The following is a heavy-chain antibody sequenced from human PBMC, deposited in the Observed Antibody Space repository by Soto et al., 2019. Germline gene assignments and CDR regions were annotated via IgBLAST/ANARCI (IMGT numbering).Heavy chain of an antibody. Sequence: GGSLRLSCAASGFTFSSYAMSWVRQAPGKGLEWVSAISGSGGSTYYADSVKGRFTISRDNSKNTLYLQMNSLKAEDTAVYYCAKDPRTDNKIGRFLEWLVSYYFDYWGQGTLVTVSS. CDR1: GFTFSSYA. D-gene: IGHD3-3*01. CDR2: ISGSGGST. CDR3: AKDPRTDNKIGRFLEWLVSYYFDY. J-gene: IGHJ4*02. V-gene: IGHV3-23*01.